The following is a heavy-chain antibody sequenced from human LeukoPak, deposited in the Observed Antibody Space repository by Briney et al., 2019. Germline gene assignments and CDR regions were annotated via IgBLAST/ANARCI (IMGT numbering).Heavy chain of an antibody. D-gene: IGHD1-26*01. CDR2: INTDGSCT. CDR3: ARGPVVPGATFDY. Sequence: PGRSLRLSCVASGFALSSHWMHWVRQAPGKGLVWVSRINTDGSCTTYADPVKGRFTISKDNAKNTLFLQMNNLRAEDTAVYYCARGPVVPGATFDYWGQGTLVTVSS. J-gene: IGHJ4*02. CDR1: GFALSSHW. V-gene: IGHV3-74*01.